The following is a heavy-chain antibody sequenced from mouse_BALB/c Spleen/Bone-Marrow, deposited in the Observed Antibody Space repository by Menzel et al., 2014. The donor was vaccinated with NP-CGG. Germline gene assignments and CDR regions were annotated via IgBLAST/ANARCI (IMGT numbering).Heavy chain of an antibody. J-gene: IGHJ4*01. Sequence: QVQLQQSGAELGMPGASVKMSCKASGYTFTDNWIYWVKQRPGQGLEWIGAIDTSDSYTNYNQKFMGKASLTVDASSSTAYMQVSSLTSYDSAVYYCARGGHDFSLDYWGQGTSGTVSS. CDR3: ARGGHDFSLDY. CDR2: IDTSDSYT. V-gene: IGHV1-69*01. D-gene: IGHD2-4*01. CDR1: GYTFTDNW.